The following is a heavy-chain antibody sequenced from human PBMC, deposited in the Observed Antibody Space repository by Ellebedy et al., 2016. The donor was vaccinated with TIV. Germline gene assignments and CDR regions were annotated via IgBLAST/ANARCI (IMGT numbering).Heavy chain of an antibody. Sequence: AASVKVSCKASGGTFSSYSINWVRQAPGQGLEWMGRIIPILDITNYAQNFQGRVTSTADKSTSTAYLELSSLRSEDTAVYYCARAPPPRGDRSADAFDIWGQGTMVTVSS. D-gene: IGHD7-27*01. CDR2: IIPILDIT. V-gene: IGHV1-69*04. J-gene: IGHJ3*02. CDR3: ARAPPPRGDRSADAFDI. CDR1: GGTFSSYS.